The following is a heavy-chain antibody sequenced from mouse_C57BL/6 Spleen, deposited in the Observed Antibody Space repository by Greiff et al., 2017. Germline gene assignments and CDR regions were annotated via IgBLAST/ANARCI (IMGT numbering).Heavy chain of an antibody. CDR1: GYTFTSYW. D-gene: IGHD1-1*01. CDR3: AREPITTVVATPLFDY. V-gene: IGHV1-74*01. J-gene: IGHJ2*01. Sequence: VQLQQPGAELVKPGASVKVSCKASGYTFTSYWMHWVKQRPGQGLEWIGRIHPSDSDTNYNQKFKGKATLTVDKSSSTAHMELRSLTSEDSAVYYCAREPITTVVATPLFDYWGQGTTLTVSS. CDR2: IHPSDSDT.